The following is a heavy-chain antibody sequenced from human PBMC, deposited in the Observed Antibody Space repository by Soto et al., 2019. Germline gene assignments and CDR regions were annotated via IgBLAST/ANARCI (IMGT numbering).Heavy chain of an antibody. Sequence: SQTLSLTCAISGDSFSSNSAAWNWIRQSPSRGLEWLGRTYYRSKWYNDYAVSVKSRITINPDTSKNQFSLQLNSVTPEDTAVYYCARADMVRGVPNYFDYWGQGTLVTVSS. CDR3: ARADMVRGVPNYFDY. D-gene: IGHD3-10*01. CDR1: GDSFSSNSAA. J-gene: IGHJ4*02. CDR2: TYYRSKWYN. V-gene: IGHV6-1*01.